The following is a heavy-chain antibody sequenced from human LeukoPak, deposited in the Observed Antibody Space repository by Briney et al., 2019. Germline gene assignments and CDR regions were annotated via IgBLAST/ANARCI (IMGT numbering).Heavy chain of an antibody. CDR2: ISSSGSTI. CDR3: AKDRLYDSSGYYPIFDY. CDR1: GFTFSDYY. Sequence: NPGGSLRLSCAASGFTFSDYYMSWIRQAPGKGLEWVSYISSSGSTIYYADSVKGRFTISRDNAKNSLYLQMNSLRAEDTAVYYCAKDRLYDSSGYYPIFDYWGQGTLVTVSS. D-gene: IGHD3-22*01. J-gene: IGHJ4*02. V-gene: IGHV3-11*01.